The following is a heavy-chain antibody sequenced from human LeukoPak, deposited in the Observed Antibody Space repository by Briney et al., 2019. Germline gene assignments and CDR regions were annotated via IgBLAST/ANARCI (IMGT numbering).Heavy chain of an antibody. D-gene: IGHD3-22*01. Sequence: SETLSLTCAVYGGSFSGYYWSWIRQPPGKGLEWIGEINHSGSTNYNPSLKSRVTISVDTSKNQFSLKLSSVTAADTAVYYCARGSGRGVTLRPDSSGHADAFDIWGQGTMVTVSS. CDR1: GGSFSGYY. CDR3: ARGSGRGVTLRPDSSGHADAFDI. V-gene: IGHV4-34*01. CDR2: INHSGST. J-gene: IGHJ3*02.